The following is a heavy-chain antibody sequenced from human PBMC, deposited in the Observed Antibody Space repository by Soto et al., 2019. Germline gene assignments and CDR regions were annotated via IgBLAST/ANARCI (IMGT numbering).Heavy chain of an antibody. J-gene: IGHJ6*04. Sequence: GGSLRLSCAASGFTFSSYAMSWVRQAPGKGLEWVSAISGSGGSTYYADSVKGRFTISRDNSKNTLYLQMNSLRAEDTAVYYCANIRTGCSSTSCPAGVWGKGTTVTVSS. CDR3: ANIRTGCSSTSCPAGV. CDR2: ISGSGGST. D-gene: IGHD2-2*01. CDR1: GFTFSSYA. V-gene: IGHV3-23*01.